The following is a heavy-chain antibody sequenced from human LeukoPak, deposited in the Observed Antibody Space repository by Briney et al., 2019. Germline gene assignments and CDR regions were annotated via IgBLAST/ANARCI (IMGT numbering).Heavy chain of an antibody. CDR2: ISGSGRST. D-gene: IGHD4-17*01. J-gene: IGHJ5*02. CDR3: AKEDYGDGGA. CDR1: GFTFSSHA. V-gene: IGHV3-23*01. Sequence: PGGSLRLSCAASGFTFSSHAMSWVRQPPGKGLEWVSAISGSGRSTYYADSVKGRFTISRDNPKNTLYLQMNSLRAEDTAVYYYAKEDYGDGGAWGQGTLVTVSS.